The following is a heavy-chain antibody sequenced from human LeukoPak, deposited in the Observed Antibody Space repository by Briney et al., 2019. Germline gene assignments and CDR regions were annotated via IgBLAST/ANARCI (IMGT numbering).Heavy chain of an antibody. J-gene: IGHJ4*02. Sequence: SVKVSCKASGGTFISYAISWVRQAPGQGLEWMGGIIPIFGTANYAQKFQGRVTITTDESTSTAYMELSSLRSEDTAVYYCARGSYCSSTSCYAFFDYWGQGTLVTVSS. CDR1: GGTFISYA. CDR3: ARGSYCSSTSCYAFFDY. V-gene: IGHV1-69*05. D-gene: IGHD2-2*01. CDR2: IIPIFGTA.